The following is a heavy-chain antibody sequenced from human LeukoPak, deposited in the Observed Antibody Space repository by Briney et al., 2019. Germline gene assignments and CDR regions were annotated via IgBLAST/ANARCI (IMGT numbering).Heavy chain of an antibody. V-gene: IGHV3-9*03. CDR1: GFTFDDYA. J-gene: IGHJ4*02. Sequence: GGSLRLSCAASGFTFDDYAMHWVRQAPGKGLEWVSGISWNNGSIGYADSVKGRFTISRDNAKNSLYLQMNSLRAEDMALYYCAKDLLANWGSGSAFDYWGQGTLVTVSS. D-gene: IGHD7-27*01. CDR3: AKDLLANWGSGSAFDY. CDR2: ISWNNGSI.